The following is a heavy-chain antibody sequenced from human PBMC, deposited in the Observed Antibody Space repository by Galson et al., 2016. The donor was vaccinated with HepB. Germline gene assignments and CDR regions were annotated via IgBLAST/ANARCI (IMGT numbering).Heavy chain of an antibody. V-gene: IGHV3-73*01. J-gene: IGHJ2*01. D-gene: IGHD3-3*01. CDR2: IRSKANSYAT. CDR3: TSIVYNFNWYFDL. CDR1: GFTFSSDV. Sequence: SLRLSCAASGFTFSSDVMSWVHQAPGKGLEWVGRIRSKANSYATTYAASVKGRFTISRDDSKNTAYLQMNSLKTEDTAVYYCTSIVYNFNWYFDLWGRGTLVTVSS.